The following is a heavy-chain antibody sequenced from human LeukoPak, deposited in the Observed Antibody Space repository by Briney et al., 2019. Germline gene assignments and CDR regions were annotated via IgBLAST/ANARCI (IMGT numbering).Heavy chain of an antibody. V-gene: IGHV3-23*01. Sequence: GGSLRLSCAASGFTFSSYSMNWVRQAPGKGLEWVSAISGSGGSTYYADSVKGRFTISRDNSKNTLYLQMNSLRAEDTAVYYCANTYYYDSSGARALGYWGQGTLVTVSS. CDR1: GFTFSSYS. J-gene: IGHJ4*02. D-gene: IGHD3-22*01. CDR3: ANTYYYDSSGARALGY. CDR2: ISGSGGST.